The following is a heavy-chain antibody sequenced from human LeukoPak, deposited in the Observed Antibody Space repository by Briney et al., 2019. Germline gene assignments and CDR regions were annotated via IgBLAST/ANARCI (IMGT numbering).Heavy chain of an antibody. Sequence: PSETLSLTCTVSGGSISSYYWSWIRQPAGKGLEWIGRIYTSGTTHYNPSLKSRVAISVDTSKNQFSLKLSSVTAADTAVYYCARDSRSGWGNWFDPWGQGTLVTVSS. CDR1: GGSISSYY. J-gene: IGHJ5*02. D-gene: IGHD6-19*01. CDR3: ARDSRSGWGNWFDP. CDR2: IYTSGTT. V-gene: IGHV4-4*07.